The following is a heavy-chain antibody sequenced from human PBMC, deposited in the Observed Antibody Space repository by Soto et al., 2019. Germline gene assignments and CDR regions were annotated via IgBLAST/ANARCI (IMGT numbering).Heavy chain of an antibody. CDR3: ASLDSMAAARGY. CDR2: VRRDGRDE. J-gene: IGHJ4*02. D-gene: IGHD6-6*01. CDR1: GFSVTNYW. Sequence: WGCLQLSCAACGFSVTNYWISVVRQAPGKGLEWVANVRRDGRDEYYADSVRGRFTISRDNAKNSVYLQMDSLRAEDTAVYYCASLDSMAAARGYWGQGTQVTGSS. V-gene: IGHV3-7*03.